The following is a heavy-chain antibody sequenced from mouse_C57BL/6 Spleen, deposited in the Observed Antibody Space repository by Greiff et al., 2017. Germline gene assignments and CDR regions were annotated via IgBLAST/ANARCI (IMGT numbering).Heavy chain of an antibody. D-gene: IGHD3-3*01. J-gene: IGHJ2*01. Sequence: QVQLQQPGAELVRPGSSVKLSCKASGYTFTSYWMDWVKQRPGQGLEWIGNIYPSDSETHYNQKFKDKATLTVDKSSSTAYMQLSSLTSEGAAVYYCARSRGHDGGDYFDYWGQGTTLTVAS. V-gene: IGHV1-61*01. CDR3: ARSRGHDGGDYFDY. CDR2: IYPSDSET. CDR1: GYTFTSYW.